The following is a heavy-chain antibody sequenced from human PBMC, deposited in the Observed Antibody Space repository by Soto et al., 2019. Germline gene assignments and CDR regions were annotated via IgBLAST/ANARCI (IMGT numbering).Heavy chain of an antibody. V-gene: IGHV3-73*02. D-gene: IGHD1-26*01. Sequence: EVQLVESGGGLVQPGESLKLSCAASGFTLSGSAVHWVRQASGKGLEWVGRIRSKTHSYATEYIASVKGRFTMSRDDSNNTAYLHMNGLKTDDTAVYYCTRSGGSYSVGYWGKGTLVTVSS. CDR1: GFTLSGSA. CDR2: IRSKTHSYAT. CDR3: TRSGGSYSVGY. J-gene: IGHJ4*02.